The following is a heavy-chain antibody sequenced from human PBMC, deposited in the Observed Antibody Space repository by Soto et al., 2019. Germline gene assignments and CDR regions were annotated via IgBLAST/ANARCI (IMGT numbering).Heavy chain of an antibody. CDR1: GGPISGYY. CDR3: AANWRGAYEGLFDL. CDR2: IYSAGTT. D-gene: IGHD1-1*01. V-gene: IGHV4-4*07. Sequence: QVQLRESGPGLVKPSETLSLTCNVSGGPISGYYWNWVRQPAGKGLEWLGRIYSAGTTDLNPSLKLRVIMSVDTSSNQFSLKLLSVTAADTAVYYCAANWRGAYEGLFDLWGQGTTVTVSS. J-gene: IGHJ3*01.